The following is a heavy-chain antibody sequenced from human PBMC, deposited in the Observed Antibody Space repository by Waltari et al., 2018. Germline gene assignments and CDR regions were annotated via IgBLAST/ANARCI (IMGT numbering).Heavy chain of an antibody. J-gene: IGHJ4*02. V-gene: IGHV3-48*01. D-gene: IGHD5-18*01. CDR1: GFTLSSYS. CDR2: ISSSGNTI. CDR3: ARGRGYSYGYTDY. Sequence: EVQLVESGGGLVQPGGSLRLSCAASGFTLSSYSMNWFRQAPGKGLEWVSYISSSGNTIDYADSVKGRFTISRDNAKNSLYLQINSLRAEDTAVYYCARGRGYSYGYTDYWGQGTLVTVSS.